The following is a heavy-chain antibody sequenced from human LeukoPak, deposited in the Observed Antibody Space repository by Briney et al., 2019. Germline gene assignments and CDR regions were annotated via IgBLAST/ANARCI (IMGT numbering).Heavy chain of an antibody. J-gene: IGHJ4*02. CDR2: LYYSGNT. D-gene: IGHD1/OR15-1a*01. CDR3: ARDREVNKRARLDV. CDR1: GVSSSSGAYY. V-gene: IGHV4-31*03. Sequence: SQTLSLTCLVSGVSSSSGAYYWSWIRQRPGKGLEWIGYLYYSGNTYYNPSLRSRATMSVDTSRNQFSLKLSSVTAADTAVYYCARDREVNKRARLDVWGQGTLATVSS.